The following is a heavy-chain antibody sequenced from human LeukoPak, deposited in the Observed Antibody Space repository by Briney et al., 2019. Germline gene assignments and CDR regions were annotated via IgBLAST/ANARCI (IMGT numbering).Heavy chain of an antibody. D-gene: IGHD1-14*01. CDR2: IYYSGST. Sequence: GLEWIGYIYYSGSTYYNPSLKSRVTISVDTSKNQFSLKLSSVTAADTAVYYCARAHREPGPWGQGTLVTVSS. J-gene: IGHJ5*02. V-gene: IGHV4-31*02. CDR3: ARAHREPGP.